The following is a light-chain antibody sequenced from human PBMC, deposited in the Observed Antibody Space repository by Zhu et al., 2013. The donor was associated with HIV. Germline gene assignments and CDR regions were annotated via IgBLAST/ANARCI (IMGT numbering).Light chain of an antibody. J-gene: IGKJ1*01. Sequence: EIVLTQSPGTLSLSPGDRATLSCRASQSVSSSYLAWYQQKPGQAPRLLIYGAFSRVTGIPDRFSGSGSGTDFTLTISSLQSEDFALYYCQQYKYWPRTFGQGTRVEI. CDR1: QSVSSSY. V-gene: IGKV3-20*01. CDR3: QQYKYWPRT. CDR2: GAF.